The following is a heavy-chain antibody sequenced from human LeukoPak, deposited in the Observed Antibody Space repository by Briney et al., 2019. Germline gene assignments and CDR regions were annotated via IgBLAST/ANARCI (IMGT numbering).Heavy chain of an antibody. D-gene: IGHD3-10*01. CDR1: GFTFSSYG. J-gene: IGHJ4*02. V-gene: IGHV3-30*02. CDR3: ARGVLWFGELEHFDY. CDR2: IRYDGSNK. Sequence: QPGGSLRLSCAASGFTFSSYGIHWVRQAPGKGLEWVAFIRYDGSNKYYTDSVKGRFTISRDNSKNTLYLQMNSLRAEDTAVYYCARGVLWFGELEHFDYWGQGTLVTVSS.